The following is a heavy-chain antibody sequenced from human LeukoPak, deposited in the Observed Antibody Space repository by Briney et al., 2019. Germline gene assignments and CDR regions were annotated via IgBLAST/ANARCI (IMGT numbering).Heavy chain of an antibody. CDR3: ESGTPQLWSSF. D-gene: IGHD5-18*01. Sequence: PSETLSLTCAVYGGSFCGYYCSWIRQPPGKGLAWIGEINHSRSTNYNPSLKSRVTISVDTSKNQFSLKLTSVTAADTAVYYCESGTPQLWSSFWGQGTLVTVSS. J-gene: IGHJ4*02. V-gene: IGHV4-34*01. CDR2: INHSRST. CDR1: GGSFCGYY.